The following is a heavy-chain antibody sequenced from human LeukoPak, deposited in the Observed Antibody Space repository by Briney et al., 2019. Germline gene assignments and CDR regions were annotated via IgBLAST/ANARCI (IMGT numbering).Heavy chain of an antibody. J-gene: IGHJ4*02. V-gene: IGHV3-23*01. CDR2: ITDSGGDT. CDR3: AKGSSASRPYYFDY. CDR1: GFTFSNYA. Sequence: GGSLRLSCTASGFTFSNYAMSWVRQAPGTGLEWFSAITDSGGDTYYSDSVKGRFIISRDNSKNSPYLHMNGLRAEDTAVYHCAKGSSASRPYYFDYWGQGTLVTVSS. D-gene: IGHD2-2*01.